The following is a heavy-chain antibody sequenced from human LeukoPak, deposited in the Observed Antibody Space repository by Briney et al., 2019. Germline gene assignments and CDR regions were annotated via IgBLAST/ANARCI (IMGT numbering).Heavy chain of an antibody. CDR3: ARVTPPSGDAFDI. V-gene: IGHV1-2*02. CDR1: GYTFTSHG. D-gene: IGHD3-10*01. Sequence: ASVKVSCKASGYTFTSHGFSWVRQAPGQGLEWTGWINPNSGGTNYAQKFQGRVTMTRDTSISTAYMELSRLRSDDTAVYYCARVTPPSGDAFDIWGQGTMVTVSS. J-gene: IGHJ3*02. CDR2: INPNSGGT.